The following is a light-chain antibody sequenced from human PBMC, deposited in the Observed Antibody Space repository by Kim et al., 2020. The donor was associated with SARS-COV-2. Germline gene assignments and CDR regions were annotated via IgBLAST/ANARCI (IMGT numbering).Light chain of an antibody. V-gene: IGKV1-5*03. Sequence: SEGDRVTIPGRASQSISSWLAWYQQKPGKAPKLLIYKASSLESGVPSRFSGSGSGTEFTLTINSLQPDDFATYYCQQYNSYSPYSFGQGTKLEI. CDR2: KAS. CDR3: QQYNSYSPYS. J-gene: IGKJ2*03. CDR1: QSISSW.